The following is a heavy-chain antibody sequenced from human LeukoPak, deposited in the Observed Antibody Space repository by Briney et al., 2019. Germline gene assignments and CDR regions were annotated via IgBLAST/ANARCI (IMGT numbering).Heavy chain of an antibody. CDR1: GDSISNYY. J-gene: IGHJ5*02. V-gene: IGHV4-59*08. CDR2: IHYSRGP. Sequence: PSETLSLTCSVSGDSISNYYWNWVRQAPGKGLEWTAYIHYSRGPYYNPSLKSRVTISIDTSKSQFSLKLSSVTAADTAVYYCARRIVSEPPIQQGNRLDPWGQGILVTVSS. CDR3: ARRIVSEPPIQQGNRLDP. D-gene: IGHD5/OR15-5a*01.